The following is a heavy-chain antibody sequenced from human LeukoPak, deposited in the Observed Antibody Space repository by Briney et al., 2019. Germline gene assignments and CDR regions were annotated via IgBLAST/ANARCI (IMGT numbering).Heavy chain of an antibody. J-gene: IGHJ4*02. CDR3: ATEGHPYSSGWYYFDY. D-gene: IGHD6-19*01. V-gene: IGHV1-24*01. CDR2: FDPEDGET. CDR1: GYTLTGLS. Sequence: ASVKVSCKVSGYTLTGLSMHWVRQAPGKGLEWMGGFDPEDGETIYAQKFQGRVTMTEDTSTDTAYMELSSLRSEDTAVYYCATEGHPYSSGWYYFDYWGQGTLVTVSS.